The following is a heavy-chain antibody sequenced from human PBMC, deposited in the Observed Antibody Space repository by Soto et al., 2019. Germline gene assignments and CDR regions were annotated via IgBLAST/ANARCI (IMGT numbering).Heavy chain of an antibody. Sequence: QVQLVQSGAEVKKPGSSVKVSCKASGGTFSSYPISWVRQAPGQGLEWMGRIIPILGIANYAQKFQGRVTITADKSTSTAYMELSSLRSEDTAVYYCARDIKAAAGNDYWGQGTLVTVSS. D-gene: IGHD6-13*01. CDR1: GGTFSSYP. V-gene: IGHV1-69*04. CDR2: IIPILGIA. CDR3: ARDIKAAAGNDY. J-gene: IGHJ4*02.